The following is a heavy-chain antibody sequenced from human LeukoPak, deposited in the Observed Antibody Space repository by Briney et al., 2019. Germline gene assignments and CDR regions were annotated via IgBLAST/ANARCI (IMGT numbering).Heavy chain of an antibody. CDR2: ISSSSSYI. D-gene: IGHD5-12*01. CDR1: GFTFGSYS. V-gene: IGHV3-21*01. CDR3: ARGVSVARLPDAFDI. Sequence: GGSLRLSCAASGFTFGSYSMNWVRQAPGKGLEWVSSISSSSSYIYYADSVKGRFTISRDNAKNSLYLQMNSLRAEDTAVYYCARGVSVARLPDAFDIWGQGTMVTVSS. J-gene: IGHJ3*02.